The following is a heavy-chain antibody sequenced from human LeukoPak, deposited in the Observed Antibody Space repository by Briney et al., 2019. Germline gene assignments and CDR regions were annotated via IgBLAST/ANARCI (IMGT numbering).Heavy chain of an antibody. CDR2: IYYSGTT. CDR1: GGPISSGDYY. CDR3: ARVDDSGYGKFDP. V-gene: IGHV4-31*03. D-gene: IGHD5-12*01. J-gene: IGHJ5*02. Sequence: PSETLSLICTVSGGPISSGDYYWSWIRQLPGEGLEWIGYIYYSGTTYYSPSLKSRVTISVDTSKNQFSLKLSSVTAADTAVYYCARVDDSGYGKFDPWGQGTLVSVSS.